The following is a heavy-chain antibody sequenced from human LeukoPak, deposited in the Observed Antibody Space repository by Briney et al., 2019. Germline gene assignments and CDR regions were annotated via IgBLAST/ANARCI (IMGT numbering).Heavy chain of an antibody. V-gene: IGHV3-9*03. D-gene: IGHD2-2*01. CDR3: AKDIGLELDCSSTSCYGRGFDC. CDR1: GFKLDDYA. J-gene: IGHJ4*02. Sequence: GGSLRLSCAASGFKLDDYAMHWARHPPGRALEGGSGICWSSGSIVYADSVKGRLTSSRDNAKNSLYLEMNSLRAEDMALYYCAKDIGLELDCSSTSCYGRGFDCWGQETLVSVSS. CDR2: ICWSSGSI.